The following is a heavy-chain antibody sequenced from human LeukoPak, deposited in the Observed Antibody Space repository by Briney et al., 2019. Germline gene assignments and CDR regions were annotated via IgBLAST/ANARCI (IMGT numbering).Heavy chain of an antibody. CDR3: ARAVEIGAARLGYYFDY. V-gene: IGHV4-34*01. CDR2: INHSGST. J-gene: IGHJ4*02. Sequence: PSETLSLTCAVYGGSFSGYYWSWIRQPPGKGLEWIGEINHSGSTNYNPSLKSRVTISVDTSKNQFSLKLSSVTAADTAVYYCARAVEIGAARLGYYFDYWGQGTLVTVSS. D-gene: IGHD6-6*01. CDR1: GGSFSGYY.